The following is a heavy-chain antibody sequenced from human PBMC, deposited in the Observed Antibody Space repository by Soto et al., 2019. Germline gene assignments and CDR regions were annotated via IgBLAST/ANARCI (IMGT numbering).Heavy chain of an antibody. J-gene: IGHJ3*01. Sequence: QITLKESGQTLVKPTQMLTLTCTFSGFSLSTRGVGVGWIRQPPGEALEWLALIYWDDDERYSPSLRSRLTITKDTSKNQVVLTMTNMEPVATGTYFCAHSYSSSPDDGFDVWGQGTRVTVSS. D-gene: IGHD6-6*01. CDR2: IYWDDDE. CDR3: AHSYSSSPDDGFDV. V-gene: IGHV2-5*02. CDR1: GFSLSTRGVG.